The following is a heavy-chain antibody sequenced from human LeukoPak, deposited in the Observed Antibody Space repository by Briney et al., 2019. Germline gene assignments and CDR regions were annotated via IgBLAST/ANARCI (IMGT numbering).Heavy chain of an antibody. CDR3: ARMQTYYYDSSGYCIDY. V-gene: IGHV3-74*01. D-gene: IGHD3-22*01. CDR2: VNSDGTST. Sequence: GGSLRLSCAASGFTFSNYWMHWVRQAPGKGLVWVSRVNSDGTSTTYADSVKGRFTISRDNAKNALYLQMNSLSTEDTAVYYCARMQTYYYDSSGYCIDYWGQGTLVTVSS. J-gene: IGHJ4*02. CDR1: GFTFSNYW.